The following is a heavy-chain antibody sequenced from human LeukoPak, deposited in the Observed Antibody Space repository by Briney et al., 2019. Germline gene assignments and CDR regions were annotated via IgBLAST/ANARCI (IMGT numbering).Heavy chain of an antibody. CDR1: GYTFTSYG. Sequence: ASVKVSCKASGYTFTSYGISWVRQAPGQGLEWMGWISAYNGNTNYAQKLQGRVTMTTDTSTSTAYMELRSLRSDDTAVYYCARDQRGYCSSTSCSTPLDPWGQGTLVTVSS. CDR3: ARDQRGYCSSTSCSTPLDP. V-gene: IGHV1-18*01. D-gene: IGHD2-2*01. J-gene: IGHJ5*02. CDR2: ISAYNGNT.